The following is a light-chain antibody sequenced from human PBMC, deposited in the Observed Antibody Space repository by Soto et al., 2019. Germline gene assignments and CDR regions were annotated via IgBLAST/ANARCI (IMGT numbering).Light chain of an antibody. CDR3: QQYYNWPPFT. CDR2: GAS. CDR1: QSVSSN. V-gene: IGKV3-15*01. J-gene: IGKJ4*01. Sequence: EIVMTRSPATLSVSPGERATLSCRASQSVSSNLAWYQQKPGQAPRLLIYGASARATGIPARFSGSGSGTEFTLTINSLQSEDFAVYYCQQYYNWPPFTFGGGTKVEIK.